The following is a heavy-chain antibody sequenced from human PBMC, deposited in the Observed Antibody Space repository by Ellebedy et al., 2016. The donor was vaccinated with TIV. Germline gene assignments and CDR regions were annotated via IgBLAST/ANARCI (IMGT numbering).Heavy chain of an antibody. CDR3: ARDGAYGDYAPGQYGMDV. J-gene: IGHJ6*02. CDR2: IRQDGSK. D-gene: IGHD4-17*01. V-gene: IGHV3-7*03. Sequence: GGSLRLSCAVSGFSFSSYWMSWVRQAPGKGLEWVANIRQDGSKNYVDSVKGRFTISRDNAQNSWYLQMNSLRVEDTAVNFCARDGAYGDYAPGQYGMDVWGQGTTVIVS. CDR1: GFSFSSYW.